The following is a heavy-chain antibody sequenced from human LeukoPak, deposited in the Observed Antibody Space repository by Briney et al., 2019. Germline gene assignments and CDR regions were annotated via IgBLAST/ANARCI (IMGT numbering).Heavy chain of an antibody. CDR3: ARTQYSGYDGDWFDP. Sequence: PSETLSLTCTVSGYSISSGYYWGWIRQPPGKGLEWIGSIYHSGRTFYNPSLKSRVTISVDTSKNQFSLKLSSVTAADTAVYYCARTQYSGYDGDWFDPWGQGTLVTVSS. D-gene: IGHD5-12*01. J-gene: IGHJ5*02. V-gene: IGHV4-38-2*02. CDR1: GYSISSGYY. CDR2: IYHSGRT.